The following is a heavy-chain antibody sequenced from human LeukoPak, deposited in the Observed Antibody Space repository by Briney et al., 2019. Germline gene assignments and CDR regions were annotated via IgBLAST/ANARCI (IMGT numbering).Heavy chain of an antibody. CDR1: GFTFNNYW. CDR2: INNDGSSA. Sequence: AGGSLRLSRAASGFTFNNYWIHWVRQVPGKGLVWVSRINNDGSSASYVDSVKGRFTISRDNAKNTLFLQMNSLRAEDTAVYYCARRGTGHGMDVWGQGTTVIVSS. CDR3: ARRGTGHGMDV. D-gene: IGHD1-1*01. V-gene: IGHV3-74*01. J-gene: IGHJ6*02.